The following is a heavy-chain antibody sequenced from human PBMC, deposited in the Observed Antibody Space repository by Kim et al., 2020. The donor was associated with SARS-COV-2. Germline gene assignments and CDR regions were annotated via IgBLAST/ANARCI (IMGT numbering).Heavy chain of an antibody. Sequence: AGSLKGRFTIYREKSKSTLYLQMNSLRAEDTAVYYCARDATQYYGSGSLDYWGQGPLVTVSS. D-gene: IGHD3-10*01. J-gene: IGHJ4*02. CDR3: ARDATQYYGSGSLDY. V-gene: IGHV3-30*07.